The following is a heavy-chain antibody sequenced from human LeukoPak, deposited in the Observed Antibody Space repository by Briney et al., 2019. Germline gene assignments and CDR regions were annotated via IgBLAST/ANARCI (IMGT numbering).Heavy chain of an antibody. J-gene: IGHJ4*02. CDR1: GYTLTELS. V-gene: IGHV1-24*01. Sequence: ASVKVSCKVSGYTLTELSMHWVRQAPRKGLEWMGGFDPEDGETIYAQKFQGRVTMTEDTSTDTAYMELSSLRSEDTAVYYCATVHYDYVWGSYRSRYYFDYWGQGTLVTVSS. CDR2: FDPEDGET. CDR3: ATVHYDYVWGSYRSRYYFDY. D-gene: IGHD3-16*02.